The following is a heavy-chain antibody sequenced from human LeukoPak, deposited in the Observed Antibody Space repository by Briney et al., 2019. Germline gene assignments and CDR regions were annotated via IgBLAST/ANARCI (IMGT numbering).Heavy chain of an antibody. D-gene: IGHD4-17*01. CDR1: GFTFSNAW. CDR2: IKSKTDGGTT. CDR3: TREYGDYPCYYGMDV. Sequence: GGSLRLSCAASGFTFSNAWMSWVRQAPGKGLEWVGCIKSKTDGGTTDYAAPVKGRFTISRDDSKSIAYLQMDSLKTEDTAVYYCTREYGDYPCYYGMDVWGQGTTVTVSS. V-gene: IGHV3-15*01. J-gene: IGHJ6*02.